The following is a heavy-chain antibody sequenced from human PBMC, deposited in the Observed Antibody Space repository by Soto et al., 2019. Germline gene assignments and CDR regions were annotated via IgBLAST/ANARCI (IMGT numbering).Heavy chain of an antibody. D-gene: IGHD3-22*01. V-gene: IGHV3-53*01. Sequence: EVQLVESGGGLIQPGGSLRLSCAASGFTFSRNDMNWVRQAPGQGLEWVSLIYSGGSTYYADSVKGRFTISRDNSKNTLYLQMSSLRAEDTAVYYCATRPLLPGAPWGQGTMVTVSS. CDR1: GFTFSRND. CDR2: IYSGGST. J-gene: IGHJ3*01. CDR3: ATRPLLPGAP.